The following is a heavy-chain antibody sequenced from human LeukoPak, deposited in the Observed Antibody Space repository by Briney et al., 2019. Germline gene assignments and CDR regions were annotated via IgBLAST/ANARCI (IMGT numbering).Heavy chain of an antibody. CDR2: ISGSGGST. D-gene: IGHD1-26*01. CDR1: GFTFSSYA. J-gene: IGHJ4*02. CDR3: ARELTSVGGVDY. V-gene: IGHV3-23*01. Sequence: GGSLRLSCVASGFTFSSYALTWVRQAPGLGLDWVSAISGSGGSTYYADSVKGRFTISRDNSKNTLYLQMNSLRAEDTAVYYCARELTSVGGVDYWGQGTLVTVSS.